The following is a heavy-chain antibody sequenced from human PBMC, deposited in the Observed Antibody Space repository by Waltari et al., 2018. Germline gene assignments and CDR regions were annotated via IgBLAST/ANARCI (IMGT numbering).Heavy chain of an antibody. CDR2: VSGSGAKT. J-gene: IGHJ4*02. V-gene: IGHV3-23*01. D-gene: IGHD3-22*01. CDR1: GFTFSDYA. CDR3: ARSSEPEYGYDSSGYPSGFDY. Sequence: EVQLLESGGGLLQPGKSLRLSCVASGFTFSDYAMSWVRQSPGRGLEWVSAVSGSGAKTYYADSVKGRFTVSRDNSKKTLYLQLSSVRVEDTATYYCARSSEPEYGYDSSGYPSGFDYWGQGALVTVSS.